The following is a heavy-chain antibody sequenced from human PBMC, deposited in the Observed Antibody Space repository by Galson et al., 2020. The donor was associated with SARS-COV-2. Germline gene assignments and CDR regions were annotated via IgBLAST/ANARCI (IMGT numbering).Heavy chain of an antibody. V-gene: IGHV1-46*01. D-gene: IGHD2-15*01. CDR3: ARDRSDCSGGSCYYCDS. CDR2: INPSGGST. J-gene: IGHJ4*02. CDR1: GYTFTSYY. Sequence: ASVKVSCKASGYTFTSYYMHWVRQAPGQGLEWMGIINPSGGSTSYAQKFQGRVTMTRDTSTSTVYMELSSLRSEDTAVYYCARDRSDCSGGSCYYCDSWGQGTLVTVAS.